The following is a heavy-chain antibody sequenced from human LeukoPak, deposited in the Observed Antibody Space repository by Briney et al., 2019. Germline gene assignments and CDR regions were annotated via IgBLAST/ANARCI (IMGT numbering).Heavy chain of an antibody. J-gene: IGHJ4*02. Sequence: PGGSLRLSCAASGFIFSSYAMSWVRQPPGKGLEWVSAISGSGGSTYYADSVKGRFTISRDNSKNTLYLQMNSLRAEDTAVYYCAKEVAAAGTIDYWGQGTLVTVSS. V-gene: IGHV3-23*01. CDR2: ISGSGGST. CDR3: AKEVAAAGTIDY. CDR1: GFIFSSYA. D-gene: IGHD6-13*01.